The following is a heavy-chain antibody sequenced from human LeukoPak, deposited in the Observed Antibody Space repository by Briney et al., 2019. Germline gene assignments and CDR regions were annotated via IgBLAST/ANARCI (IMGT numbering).Heavy chain of an antibody. Sequence: GGSLRLSCAASGFTFNTYTINWVRQAPGKGLEWVSSISSSSSYIYYADSVKGRFTISRDNAKNSLYLQMNSLRAEDTAVYYCARDSRIQLWFPNWFDPWGQGTLVIVSS. V-gene: IGHV3-21*01. J-gene: IGHJ5*02. D-gene: IGHD5-18*01. CDR2: ISSSSSYI. CDR1: GFTFNTYT. CDR3: ARDSRIQLWFPNWFDP.